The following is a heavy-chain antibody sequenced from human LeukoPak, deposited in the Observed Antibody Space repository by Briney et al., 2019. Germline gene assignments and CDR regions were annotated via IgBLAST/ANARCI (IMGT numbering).Heavy chain of an antibody. CDR3: ATEGIEGDYYYMDV. CDR2: NNPGGGTV. Sequence: RWASVNISCKASGYSFTTDYLHWVRQSPGQWLEWRGINNPGGGTVVHGQKFQGRVSMTRDMSRSTVHVERRRRTTGDRDGYDCATEGIEGDYYYMDVWGRGTPVTVSS. CDR1: GYSFTTDY. J-gene: IGHJ6*03. V-gene: IGHV1-46*01. D-gene: IGHD1-14*01.